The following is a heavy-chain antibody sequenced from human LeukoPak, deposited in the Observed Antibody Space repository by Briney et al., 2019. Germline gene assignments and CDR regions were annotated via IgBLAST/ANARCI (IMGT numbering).Heavy chain of an antibody. J-gene: IGHJ2*01. CDR2: IYYSGST. D-gene: IGHD4-17*01. CDR1: GGSISSSSYY. Sequence: SETLSLTCTVSGGSISSSSYYWGWIRQPPGKGLEWIGYIYYSGSTNYNPSLKSRVTISVDTSKNQFSLKLSSVTAADTAVYYCASRTVTKYQGWYFDLWGRGTLVTVSS. CDR3: ASRTVTKYQGWYFDL. V-gene: IGHV4-61*05.